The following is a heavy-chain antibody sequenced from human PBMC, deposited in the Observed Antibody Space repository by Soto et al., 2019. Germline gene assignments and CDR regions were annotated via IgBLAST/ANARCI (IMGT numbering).Heavy chain of an antibody. CDR2: SSGSGGST. V-gene: IGHV3-23*01. Sequence: EVQLLESGGGLVQPGGSLRLSCAASGFTFSSYAMSWVRQAPGKGLEWVSASSGSGGSTYYADSVKGRFTISRDNSENTLYLQVNSLRAEDTAVYCCAKDLGGWQQLTFAYWGQGTLVAVSS. D-gene: IGHD6-13*01. CDR1: GFTFSSYA. J-gene: IGHJ4*02. CDR3: AKDLGGWQQLTFAY.